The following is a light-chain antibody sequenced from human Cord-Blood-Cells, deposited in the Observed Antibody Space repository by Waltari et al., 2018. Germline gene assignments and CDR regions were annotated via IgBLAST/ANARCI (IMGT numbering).Light chain of an antibody. CDR3: SSYTSSSTLYV. V-gene: IGLV2-14*03. Sequence: QSALTQPASVSGSPGQSITISCTGTSSDVGGYNYVSWSQQHPGKAPKLMLYDVSNRPSGVSNRFSGSNSGNTASLTISGLQAEDEADYYCSSYTSSSTLYVFGTGTKVTVL. CDR2: DVS. CDR1: SSDVGGYNY. J-gene: IGLJ1*01.